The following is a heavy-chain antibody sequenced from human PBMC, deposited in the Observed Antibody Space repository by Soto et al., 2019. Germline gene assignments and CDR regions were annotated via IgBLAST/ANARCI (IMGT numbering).Heavy chain of an antibody. J-gene: IGHJ4*02. Sequence: QVQLVQSGAGVKKPGASVKLSCKASGFTFIGHYIHWVRQAPGQGLVWVGWINPNSGGGTVYAQKFQGRVTMTADTSTSIASMDLTSLRGDDTAVYYCAGSRTGALDYWGPGALVTVSS. CDR3: AGSRTGALDY. CDR1: GFTFIGHY. D-gene: IGHD7-27*01. V-gene: IGHV1-2*02. CDR2: INPNSGGGT.